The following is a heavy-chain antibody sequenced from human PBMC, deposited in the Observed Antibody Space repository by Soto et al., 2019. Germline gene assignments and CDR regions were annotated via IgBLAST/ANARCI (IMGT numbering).Heavy chain of an antibody. CDR2: ILPIFGPP. J-gene: IGHJ4*02. D-gene: IGHD3-9*01. Sequence: QVQLVQSGAEVKKTGSSVKISYAVSGLTATNYGVSWVRQAPGQGLEWMGGILPIFGPPHYAQKFQDRLTITADETTSTIYMELTGLTSDDTAIYFCAREDFLTPGPFGHWGQGTLVTVSS. CDR3: AREDFLTPGPFGH. V-gene: IGHV1-69*01. CDR1: GLTATNYG.